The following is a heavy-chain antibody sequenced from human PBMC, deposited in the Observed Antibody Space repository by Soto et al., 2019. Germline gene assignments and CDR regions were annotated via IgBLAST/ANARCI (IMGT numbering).Heavy chain of an antibody. J-gene: IGHJ6*03. CDR1: GFTFSNYW. V-gene: IGHV3-74*01. CDR3: ARGDCVGGTCYSLAGSFYYYMDV. Sequence: EVQLVESGGGLVQPGGSLRLSCAASGFTFSNYWMYWVRQAPGKGLVWVSRINSDGSVSSYADSVKGRLTISRDNVKNTLYLQMDSLSAEDTALYYCARGDCVGGTCYSLAGSFYYYMDVWGKGTTVTVFS. CDR2: INSDGSVS. D-gene: IGHD2-15*01.